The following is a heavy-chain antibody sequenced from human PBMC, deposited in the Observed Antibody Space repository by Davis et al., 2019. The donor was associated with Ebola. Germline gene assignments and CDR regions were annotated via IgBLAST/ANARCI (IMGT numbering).Heavy chain of an antibody. V-gene: IGHV5-51*01. D-gene: IGHD6-25*01. Sequence: GESLKISCKGSSFLFPSYWLGWVRQMPGKGLEWMGIIYPGDSDTRYSPSFQGQVTISADKSISTAYLQWSSLKASDTAMYYCARQERPFYYYYGMDVWGQGTTVTVTS. J-gene: IGHJ6*02. CDR2: IYPGDSDT. CDR3: ARQERPFYYYYGMDV. CDR1: SFLFPSYW.